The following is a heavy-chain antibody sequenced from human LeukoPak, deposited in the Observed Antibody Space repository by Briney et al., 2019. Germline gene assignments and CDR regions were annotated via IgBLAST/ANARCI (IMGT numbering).Heavy chain of an antibody. CDR3: ARAAAGTGYYFDY. J-gene: IGHJ4*02. D-gene: IGHD6-13*01. Sequence: ASVKVSCKASGYTFTSYDINWVRQATGQGLEWMGWMNPNSGKTGYAQKFQGRVTITRNTSISTGYMELSRLRSEDTAVYYCARAAAGTGYYFDYWGQGTLVTVSS. CDR1: GYTFTSYD. CDR2: MNPNSGKT. V-gene: IGHV1-8*03.